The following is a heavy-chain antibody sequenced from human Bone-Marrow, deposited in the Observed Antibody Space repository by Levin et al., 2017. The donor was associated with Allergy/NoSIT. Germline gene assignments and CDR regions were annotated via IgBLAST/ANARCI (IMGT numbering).Heavy chain of an antibody. CDR1: GFTFDDYA. Sequence: SLKISCAASGFTFDDYAMHWVRQAPGKGLEWVSGISWNSGSIGYADSVKGRFTISRDNAKNSLYLQMNSLRAEDTALYYCAKDWGYSGYGYLYYYGIDVWGQGTTVTVSS. CDR2: ISWNSGSI. J-gene: IGHJ6*02. CDR3: AKDWGYSGYGYLYYYGIDV. V-gene: IGHV3-9*01. D-gene: IGHD5-12*01.